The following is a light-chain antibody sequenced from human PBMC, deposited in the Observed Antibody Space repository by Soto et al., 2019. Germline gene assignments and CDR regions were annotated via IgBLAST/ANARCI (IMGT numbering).Light chain of an antibody. CDR2: GQN. CDR3: AVCDDSLAGRV. CDR1: SSNIGSNA. V-gene: IGLV1-44*01. J-gene: IGLJ2*01. Sequence: QSVLTQPPSASGTPGQRVTISCSGSSSNIGSNAVTWYQHLPGTAPKLLIYGQNQRPAGVPARFSGSKSATSASPAISGLQSEDEADYYCAVCDDSLAGRVFGGGTKVTVL.